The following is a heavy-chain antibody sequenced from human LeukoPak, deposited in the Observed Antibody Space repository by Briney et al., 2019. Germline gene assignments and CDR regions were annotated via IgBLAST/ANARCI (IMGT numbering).Heavy chain of an antibody. Sequence: PGGSLRLSCAASGFTFGSYAMSWVRQAPGKGLEWVSTITGGGENTYYADSVRGRFTISRDNSKTTLHLQMKGLRPEDTAVYYCAKVLTGSQDYWGQGTLVTVSS. V-gene: IGHV3-23*01. CDR3: AKVLTGSQDY. CDR2: ITGGGENT. CDR1: GFTFGSYA. J-gene: IGHJ4*02. D-gene: IGHD7-27*01.